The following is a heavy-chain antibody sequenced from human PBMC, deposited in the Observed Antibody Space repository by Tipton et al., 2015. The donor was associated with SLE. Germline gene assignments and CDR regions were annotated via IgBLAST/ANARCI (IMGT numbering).Heavy chain of an antibody. J-gene: IGHJ4*02. CDR2: IYSGGST. Sequence: LSLTCAASGFTVSSNYMSWVRQAPGKGLEWVSVIYSGGSTYYADSVKGRFTISRDNSKSTLYLQMNSLSAEDTAVYYCARGYSSGWYFWYWGQGTLVTVSS. CDR1: GFTVSSNY. V-gene: IGHV3-66*02. D-gene: IGHD6-19*01. CDR3: ARGYSSGWYFWY.